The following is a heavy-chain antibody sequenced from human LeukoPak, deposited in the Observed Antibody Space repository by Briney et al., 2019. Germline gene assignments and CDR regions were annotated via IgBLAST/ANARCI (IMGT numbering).Heavy chain of an antibody. J-gene: IGHJ4*02. Sequence: GGSLRLSCAASGFTFSTYAMQWVRQAPGKGLEWVAVISYDGSNKYYADSVKGRFTISRDNAKNTLYLQMNSLRAEDTAVYYCARDRDYYGWGRGQGTLVTVSS. D-gene: IGHD3-10*01. CDR2: ISYDGSNK. CDR1: GFTFSTYA. CDR3: ARDRDYYGWG. V-gene: IGHV3-30-3*01.